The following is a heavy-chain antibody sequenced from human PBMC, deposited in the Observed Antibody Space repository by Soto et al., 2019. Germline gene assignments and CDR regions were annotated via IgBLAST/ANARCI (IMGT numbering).Heavy chain of an antibody. CDR2: ISSSSSYT. V-gene: IGHV3-11*06. Sequence: GGSLRLSCAASGFTFSDYYMSWIRQAPGKGLEWVSYISSSSSYTDYADSVKGRFTISRDNAKNSLYLQMNSLRAEDTAVYYCARDYYDSSGYYPNSYYYGLDVWAQGTTVTVSS. J-gene: IGHJ6*02. D-gene: IGHD3-22*01. CDR3: ARDYYDSSGYYPNSYYYGLDV. CDR1: GFTFSDYY.